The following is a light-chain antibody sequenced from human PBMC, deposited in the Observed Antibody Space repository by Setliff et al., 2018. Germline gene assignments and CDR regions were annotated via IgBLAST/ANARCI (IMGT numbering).Light chain of an antibody. CDR2: XXS. Sequence: QSALPQPPSASGSPGQSVTISCTGTSSDVGGYNXXXXXXXXXXXXPXXMIXXXSKRPSGVPDRFSGSKSGNTASLTVSGLQAEDEADYYCSSYAGSNNPYVFGTGTKVTVL. J-gene: IGLJ1*01. CDR3: SSYAGSNNPYV. V-gene: IGLV2-8*01. CDR1: SSDVGGYNX.